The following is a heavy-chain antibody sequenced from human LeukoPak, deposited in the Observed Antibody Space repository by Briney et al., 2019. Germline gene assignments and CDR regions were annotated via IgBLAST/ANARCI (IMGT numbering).Heavy chain of an antibody. CDR3: ARERRYGGYDY. CDR1: GFTFSSFW. J-gene: IGHJ4*02. CDR2: IKEDGSQK. V-gene: IGHV3-7*03. D-gene: IGHD5-12*01. Sequence: PGGSLRLSCAASGFTFSSFWMTWVRQAPGKGLEWVANIKEDGSQKYYLDSVKGRFTISRDNAKNSLFLQTNSLRVDDTAVYYCARERRYGGYDYWGQGTLVTVSS.